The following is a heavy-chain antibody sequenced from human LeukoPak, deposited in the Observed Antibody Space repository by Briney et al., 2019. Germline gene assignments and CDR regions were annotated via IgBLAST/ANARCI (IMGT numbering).Heavy chain of an antibody. D-gene: IGHD2-15*01. Sequence: GGSLRLSCAASGFTFSSYAMSWVRQAPGKGLEWVSAISGSGGSTYYADSVKGRFTISRDNSKNTLYLQMNSLRAEDTAVYYCAKESIVVVVAATPSWFDPWGQGTLVTVSS. CDR1: GFTFSSYA. V-gene: IGHV3-23*01. J-gene: IGHJ5*02. CDR3: AKESIVVVVAATPSWFDP. CDR2: ISGSGGST.